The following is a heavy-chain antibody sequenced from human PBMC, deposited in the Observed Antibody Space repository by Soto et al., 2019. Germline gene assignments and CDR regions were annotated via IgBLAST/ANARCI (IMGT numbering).Heavy chain of an antibody. CDR1: GFKFTSYG. V-gene: IGHV3-48*02. J-gene: IGHJ4*02. Sequence: DVQLVNSGGGFVMPGGSLRLSCGASGFKFTSYGMNWVRQSPGKGFEWLAYISGFSATIKYADSVRGCFIVSRDNDMNSLFLQLTDLTDDDTAVYYCARGGAARPDFWGQGSLVVVSS. CDR2: ISGFSATI. D-gene: IGHD2-15*01. CDR3: ARGGAARPDF.